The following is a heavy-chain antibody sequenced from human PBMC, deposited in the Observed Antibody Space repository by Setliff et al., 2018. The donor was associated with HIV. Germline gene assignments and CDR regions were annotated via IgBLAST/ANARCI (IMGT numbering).Heavy chain of an antibody. V-gene: IGHV3-30*04. CDR2: ISYDGTYK. J-gene: IGHJ4*02. CDR3: AKDVVKFWSGSGALDF. CDR1: GFTFNNYA. D-gene: IGHD3-3*01. Sequence: SLRLSCAASGFTFNNYAIHWVRQAPGKGLEWVALISYDGTYKYYAESVKGRFTISRDNSRNTLYLQMTSLRADDTAVYYCAKDVVKFWSGSGALDFWGPGTLVTVSS.